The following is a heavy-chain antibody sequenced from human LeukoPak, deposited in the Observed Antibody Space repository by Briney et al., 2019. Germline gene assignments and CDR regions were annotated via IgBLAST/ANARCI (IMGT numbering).Heavy chain of an antibody. D-gene: IGHD1-26*01. Sequence: PGGSLRLSCAASGFTFSSYAMSWVRQAPEKGLEWVSGISGSGDSTYYADSVKGRFTISRDNSKNTLYLQMNSLRAEDTAVYYCAGGLGALDYWGQGTLVTVSS. V-gene: IGHV3-23*01. CDR2: ISGSGDST. CDR3: AGGLGALDY. CDR1: GFTFSSYA. J-gene: IGHJ4*02.